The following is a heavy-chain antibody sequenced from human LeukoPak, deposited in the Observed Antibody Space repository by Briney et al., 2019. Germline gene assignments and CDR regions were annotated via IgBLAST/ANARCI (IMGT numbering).Heavy chain of an antibody. V-gene: IGHV1-2*02. CDR3: AAYYYDSSGYYFPPPP. J-gene: IGHJ5*02. Sequence: ASVKVSCKASGYTFTGYYMHWVRQAPGQVLEWMGWINPNSGGTNYAQKFQGRVTMTRDTSISTAYMELSRLRSDDTAVYYCAAYYYDSSGYYFPPPPWGQGTLVTVSS. D-gene: IGHD3-22*01. CDR2: INPNSGGT. CDR1: GYTFTGYY.